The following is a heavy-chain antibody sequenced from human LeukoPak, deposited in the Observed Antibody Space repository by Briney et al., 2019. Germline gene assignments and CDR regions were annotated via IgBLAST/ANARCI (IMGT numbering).Heavy chain of an antibody. D-gene: IGHD6-13*01. CDR3: AREAGSSWYVAIDY. J-gene: IGHJ4*02. V-gene: IGHV4-39*02. Sequence: SETLSLTCTVSGGSISSSSYYWGWIRQPPGKGLEWIGSIYYSGSTYYNPSLKSRVTISVDTSKNQFSLKLSSVTAADTAVYYCAREAGSSWYVAIDYWGQGTLVTVSS. CDR1: GGSISSSSYY. CDR2: IYYSGST.